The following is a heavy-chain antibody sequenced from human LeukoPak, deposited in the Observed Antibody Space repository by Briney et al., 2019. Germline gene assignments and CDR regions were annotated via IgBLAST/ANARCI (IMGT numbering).Heavy chain of an antibody. D-gene: IGHD2-15*01. V-gene: IGHV1-24*01. Sequence: ASVKVSCKASGYTFTGYYMHWVRQAPGKGLEWMGGFDPEDGETIYAQKFQGRVTMTEDTSTDTAYMELSSLRSEDTAVYYCATNSDIVGDYGMDVWGQGTTVTVSS. CDR3: ATNSDIVGDYGMDV. J-gene: IGHJ6*02. CDR2: FDPEDGET. CDR1: GYTFTGYY.